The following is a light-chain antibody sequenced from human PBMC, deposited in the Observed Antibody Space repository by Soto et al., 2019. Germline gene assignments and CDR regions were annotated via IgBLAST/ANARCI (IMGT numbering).Light chain of an antibody. CDR2: DAS. CDR1: QSVSNI. J-gene: IGKJ5*01. CDR3: QQRSNWPPVT. Sequence: EIVLTQSPATLSLSPGERATLTCMASQSVSNILAWYQHKPGQAPRLLIYDASIRAAGVPARFSGSGSGTDFSLTISSLEPEDFAIYYCQQRSNWPPVTFGQGTRLEIK. V-gene: IGKV3-11*01.